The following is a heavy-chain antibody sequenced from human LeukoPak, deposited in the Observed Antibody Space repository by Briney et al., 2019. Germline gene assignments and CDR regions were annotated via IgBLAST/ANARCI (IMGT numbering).Heavy chain of an antibody. CDR2: ISRTRRHE. V-gene: IGHV3-21*01. CDR3: VRDLMSMGATTAYLHH. Sequence: KTGGSLRLSCAASGFTFSSSAMSWVRQAPGKGLEWVASISRTRRHEYYAGSVEGRFTISRDNADNSLYLQMNGLRADDMAVYFCVRDLMSMGATTAYLHHWGQGTLVTVSS. CDR1: GFTFSSSA. J-gene: IGHJ1*01. D-gene: IGHD1-26*01.